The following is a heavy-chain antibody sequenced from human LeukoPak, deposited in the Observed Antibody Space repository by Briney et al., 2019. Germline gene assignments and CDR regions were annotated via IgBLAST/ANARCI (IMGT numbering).Heavy chain of an antibody. CDR2: INPNSGGT. D-gene: IGHD3-3*01. CDR3: AREGYYDFWSAFDY. J-gene: IGHJ4*02. Sequence: ASVKVSCKASGYTFTGYYMHWVRQAPGQGLEWMGWINPNSGGTNYAQKFQGRVTMTRDTSISTAYMELSRLRSDDTAVYYCAREGYYDFWSAFDYWGQGTLVTVSS. V-gene: IGHV1-2*02. CDR1: GYTFTGYY.